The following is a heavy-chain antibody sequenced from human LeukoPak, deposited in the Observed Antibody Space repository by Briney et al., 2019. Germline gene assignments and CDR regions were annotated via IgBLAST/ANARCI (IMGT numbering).Heavy chain of an antibody. J-gene: IGHJ4*02. Sequence: GGSLRLSCAASGFTFSSYAMSWVRQAPGKGLEWVSAISGSGGSTYYADSVKGRFTTSRDNSKNTLYLQMNSLRAEDTAVYYCAVSVAGIDFDYWGQGTLVTVSS. V-gene: IGHV3-23*01. CDR1: GFTFSSYA. CDR3: AVSVAGIDFDY. CDR2: ISGSGGST. D-gene: IGHD6-19*01.